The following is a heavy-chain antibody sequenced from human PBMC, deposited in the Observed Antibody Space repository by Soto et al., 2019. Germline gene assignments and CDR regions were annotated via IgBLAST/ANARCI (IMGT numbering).Heavy chain of an antibody. Sequence: GGYLILSCATSGSNFSSSGMRWVRQDPGKGLEWVAVIWYDGREKYYADSVKGRFTISRDNAKNTLYLEMNSLRVEDTAVYYWARDATGWTGGDHWGQGTLVTVSS. CDR2: IWYDGREK. V-gene: IGHV3-33*01. CDR3: ARDATGWTGGDH. J-gene: IGHJ4*02. CDR1: GSNFSSSG. D-gene: IGHD3-16*01.